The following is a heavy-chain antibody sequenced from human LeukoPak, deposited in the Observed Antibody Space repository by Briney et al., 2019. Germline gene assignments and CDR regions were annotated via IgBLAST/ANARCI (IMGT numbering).Heavy chain of an antibody. CDR1: GYTFTSYY. CDR3: AREKMVPPPDAFDM. Sequence: AASVKVSCKASGYTFTSYYMHWVRQAPGQGLEWMGIINPSGGSTSYAQKFQGRVTMTRDTSISTAYMELSRLRSDDTAVYYCAREKMVPPPDAFDMWGQGTMVTVSS. CDR2: INPSGGST. D-gene: IGHD3-10*01. J-gene: IGHJ3*02. V-gene: IGHV1-46*01.